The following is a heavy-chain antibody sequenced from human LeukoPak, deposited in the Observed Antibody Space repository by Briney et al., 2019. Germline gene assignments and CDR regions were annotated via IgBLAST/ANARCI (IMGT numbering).Heavy chain of an antibody. V-gene: IGHV3-23*01. J-gene: IGHJ4*02. CDR2: ISGSGGST. Sequence: GGSLRLSCAASGFTFSSYAMSWVRQAPGKGLEWVSAISGSGGSTYYADSVKGRFTISRDNSKNTLYLQMNSLRAEDTAVYYCAKPHSYGRYRDRGRFDYWGQGTLVTVSS. CDR3: AKPHSYGRYRDRGRFDY. D-gene: IGHD5-18*01. CDR1: GFTFSSYA.